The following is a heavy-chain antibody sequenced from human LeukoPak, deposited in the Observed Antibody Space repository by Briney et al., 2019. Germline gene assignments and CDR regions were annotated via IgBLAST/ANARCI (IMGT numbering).Heavy chain of an antibody. D-gene: IGHD3-22*01. J-gene: IGHJ3*02. V-gene: IGHV3-48*04. Sequence: GGSLRLSCAASGFTFSSYSMNWVRQAPGKGLEWVSYISAISSSSTYYADSVKGRFTISRDHAKNSLYLQMNSLRAEDTAVYYCARDFHRRYYDSSGYNGFDIWGQGTMVTVSS. CDR1: GFTFSSYS. CDR2: ISAISSSST. CDR3: ARDFHRRYYDSSGYNGFDI.